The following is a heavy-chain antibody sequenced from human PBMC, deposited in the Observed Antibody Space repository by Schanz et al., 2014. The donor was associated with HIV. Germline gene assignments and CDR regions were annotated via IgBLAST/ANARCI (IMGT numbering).Heavy chain of an antibody. Sequence: QVQLVQSGAEVKKPGASVKVSCKASGDTFTGDFMHWVRQAPGQGLEWMGWINPNSGGTEDAQKFQGRVTMTRDTSISTAYMEVSRLRSDDTAVYYCARMSPSSTSYGDAFDVWGQGTMITVSS. CDR2: INPNSGGT. J-gene: IGHJ3*01. CDR1: GDTFTGDF. CDR3: ARMSPSSTSYGDAFDV. V-gene: IGHV1-2*02. D-gene: IGHD2-2*01.